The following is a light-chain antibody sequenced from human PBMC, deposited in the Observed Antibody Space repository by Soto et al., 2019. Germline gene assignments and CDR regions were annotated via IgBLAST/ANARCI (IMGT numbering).Light chain of an antibody. CDR3: QQYGRSLPIT. V-gene: IGKV3-20*01. J-gene: IGKJ5*01. CDR1: QSVSSTY. CDR2: GAS. Sequence: DTVLTHSPGTLSLSPWETATLTCRASQSVSSTYVAWYQQKPGQAPRLLIYGASSRATGIPDRFSGSGSGTDFTLTISRLEPEDFAVYFCQQYGRSLPITFGQGTRLEIK.